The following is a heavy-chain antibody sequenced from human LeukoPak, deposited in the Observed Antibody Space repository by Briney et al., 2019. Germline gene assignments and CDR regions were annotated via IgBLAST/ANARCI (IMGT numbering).Heavy chain of an antibody. V-gene: IGHV4-30-4*08. CDR3: ARGWGYSSGNSGIYYFDY. CDR1: GDSISSGDYY. J-gene: IGHJ4*02. D-gene: IGHD5-18*01. CDR2: ISYSGST. Sequence: SETLSLTCTVSGDSISSGDYYWSWIRQPPGKGLEWIGYISYSGSTYYNSSLKSRVTISVDTSKNQFSLKLSSVTAADTAVYYCARGWGYSSGNSGIYYFDYWGQGTLVTVSS.